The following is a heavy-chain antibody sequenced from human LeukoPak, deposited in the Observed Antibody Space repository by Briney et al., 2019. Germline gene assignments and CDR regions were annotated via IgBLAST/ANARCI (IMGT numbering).Heavy chain of an antibody. V-gene: IGHV3-30*04. J-gene: IGHJ4*02. CDR2: ISSDGNDK. CDR1: GFTFTNYA. CDR3: VRDLTYGARFDY. D-gene: IGHD4-17*01. Sequence: GGSLRLSCAVSGFTFTNYAMHWVRQAPGKGMEWVAGISSDGNDKYYGESVKGRLIISRDNFRNTVNLEMSRLRPEDSGLYYCVRDLTYGARFDYWSQGTLVTVSS.